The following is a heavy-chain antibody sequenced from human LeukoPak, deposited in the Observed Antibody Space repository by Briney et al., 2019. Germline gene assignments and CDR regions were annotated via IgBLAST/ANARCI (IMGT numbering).Heavy chain of an antibody. J-gene: IGHJ3*02. CDR2: INPSGGST. CDR3: AKPTSGYSLRGAFDI. D-gene: IGHD6-13*01. Sequence: ASVKVSCKASGYTFTSYYMHWVRQAPGQGLEWMGIINPSGGSTSYAQKFQGRVTMTRDTSTSTVYMELSSLRSEDTAVYYCAKPTSGYSLRGAFDIWGRGTMVTVSS. CDR1: GYTFTSYY. V-gene: IGHV1-46*01.